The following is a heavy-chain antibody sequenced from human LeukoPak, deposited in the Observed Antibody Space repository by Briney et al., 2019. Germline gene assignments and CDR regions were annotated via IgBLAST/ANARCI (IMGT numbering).Heavy chain of an antibody. J-gene: IGHJ4*02. CDR2: IWYDESNK. Sequence: GRSLRLSCAASGFTFSSYGMHWVRQAPGKGLEWVAVIWYDESNKYYADSVKGRFTISRDNAKNTLYLQMNSLRAEDTAVYYCASSLDRVAGYYFDYWGQGTLVTVSS. D-gene: IGHD6-19*01. CDR3: ASSLDRVAGYYFDY. CDR1: GFTFSSYG. V-gene: IGHV3-33*01.